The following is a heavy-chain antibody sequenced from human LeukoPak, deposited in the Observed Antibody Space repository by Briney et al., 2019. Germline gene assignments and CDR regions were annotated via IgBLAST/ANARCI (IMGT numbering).Heavy chain of an antibody. CDR2: MNPNSGNT. J-gene: IGHJ5*02. D-gene: IGHD3-22*01. CDR3: ARVVARSSYYYDSSGP. Sequence: AASVKVSCKASGGTFSSYAISWVRQAPGQGLEWMGWMNPNSGNTGYAQKFQGRVTMTRNTSISTAYMELSSLRSEDTAVYYCARVVARSSYYYDSSGPWGQGTLVTVSS. V-gene: IGHV1-8*02. CDR1: GGTFSSYA.